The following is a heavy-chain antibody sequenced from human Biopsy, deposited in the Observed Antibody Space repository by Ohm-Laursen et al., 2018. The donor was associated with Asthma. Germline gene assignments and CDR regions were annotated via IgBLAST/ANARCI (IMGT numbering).Heavy chain of an antibody. V-gene: IGHV3-30*01. CDR1: GFSFSNFA. D-gene: IGHD1-1*01. CDR3: VRDGTDDAFDI. CDR2: ISKDASTQ. Sequence: SLRLSCVDTGFSFSNFAIHWVRQAPGKGLEWVGVISKDASTQDYADSVKGRFTMARDNSKNTLDLQMNSLREEDTAVYYCVRDGTDDAFDIWGQGTVVSVSS. J-gene: IGHJ3*02.